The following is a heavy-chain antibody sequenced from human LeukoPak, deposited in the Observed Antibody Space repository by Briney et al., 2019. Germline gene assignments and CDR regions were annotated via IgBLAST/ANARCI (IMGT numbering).Heavy chain of an antibody. CDR2: VPYDSRNK. D-gene: IGHD1-1*01. V-gene: IGHV3-30*19. CDR3: AYYQVNEDPPTL. Sequence: GRSLRLSCAASGFTLSGYCMHCVRQPPTKGLEWGAVVPYDSRNKYYADSVKGRFTVYRDNSKNMLYLQMNSLRAEDTAVYYCAYYQVNEDPPTLWGQGTLVTVSS. CDR1: GFTLSGYC. J-gene: IGHJ4*02.